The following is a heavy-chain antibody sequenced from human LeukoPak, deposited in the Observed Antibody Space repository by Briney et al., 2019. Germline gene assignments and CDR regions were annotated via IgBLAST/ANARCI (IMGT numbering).Heavy chain of an antibody. D-gene: IGHD6-13*01. V-gene: IGHV3-7*01. CDR2: IQQDGIKK. Sequence: GGSLRLSCAASGFTFSTYWMSWVRQAPGKGLEWVANIQQDGIKKYYVDSVEGRFTISRENAKNSLFLQMSSLRADDTAVYYCARAQYSSSWFYAFDIWGQGTMVTVSS. CDR3: ARAQYSSSWFYAFDI. CDR1: GFTFSTYW. J-gene: IGHJ3*02.